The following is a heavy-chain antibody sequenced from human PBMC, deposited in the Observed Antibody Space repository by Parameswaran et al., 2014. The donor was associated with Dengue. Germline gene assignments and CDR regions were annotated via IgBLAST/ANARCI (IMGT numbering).Heavy chain of an antibody. V-gene: IGHV3-21*01. CDR3: ARVFAGTPDDY. D-gene: IGHD1-1*01. Sequence: WIRQPPGKGLEWVSSISSSSSYIYYADSVKGRFTISRDNAKNSLYLQMNSLRAEDTAVYYCARVFAGTPDDYWGQGTLVTVSS. CDR2: ISSSSSYI. J-gene: IGHJ4*02.